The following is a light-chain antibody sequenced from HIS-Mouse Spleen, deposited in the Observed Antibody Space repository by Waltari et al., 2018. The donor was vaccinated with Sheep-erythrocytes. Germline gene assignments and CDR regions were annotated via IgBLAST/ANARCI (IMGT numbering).Light chain of an antibody. CDR1: SSDVGGYNY. CDR2: DVS. Sequence: QSALTQPASVSGSPGQSITISCTGTSSDVGGYNYVSWYQQHPGKAPKLMIYDVSNRPSGVSNRFSGSKSGNTASLTISGLQAEDEADYYCSSYTSSSTYVVFG. CDR3: SSYTSSSTYVV. V-gene: IGLV2-14*03. J-gene: IGLJ2*01.